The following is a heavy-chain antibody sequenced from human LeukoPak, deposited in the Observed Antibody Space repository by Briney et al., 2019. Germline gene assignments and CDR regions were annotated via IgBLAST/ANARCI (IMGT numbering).Heavy chain of an antibody. CDR3: ARHAHYFYYMDV. V-gene: IGHV4-39*01. CDR2: IYYSGST. J-gene: IGHJ6*03. Sequence: SDTLSLTCTVSGGPIPNISYYWGWIRQPPGKGLEWIGSIYYSGSTYYNPSLKSRLTISVNTSKNHFSRNLSPVTAADTAVYYCARHAHYFYYMDVWGKGTTVTVSS. CDR1: GGPIPNISYY.